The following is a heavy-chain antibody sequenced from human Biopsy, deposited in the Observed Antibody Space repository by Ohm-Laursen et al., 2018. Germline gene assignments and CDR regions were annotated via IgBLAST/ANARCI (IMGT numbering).Heavy chain of an antibody. V-gene: IGHV4-59*11. J-gene: IGHJ1*01. CDR1: SGSFTGHY. D-gene: IGHD4-23*01. CDR3: ARGSNEYGGLYFPH. Sequence: PSQTLSLTCTVSSGSFTGHYWTWIRQPPGKGLEWIGHISHTGYTSYKSSLKSRVTISLDTSRKHFSLRLTSLVAADTAVYYCARGSNEYGGLYFPHWGQGTLVTVSS. CDR2: ISHTGYT.